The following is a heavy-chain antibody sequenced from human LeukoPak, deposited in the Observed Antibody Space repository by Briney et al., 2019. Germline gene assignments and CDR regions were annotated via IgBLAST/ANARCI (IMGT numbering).Heavy chain of an antibody. CDR3: AKNRLGSGISDY. V-gene: IGHV3-30*18. CDR2: ISYDGSNK. Sequence: GGSLRLSCAASGFTFSSYGMHWVRQAPGKGLEWVAVISYDGSNKYYADSVKGRFTISRDNSKNTLYLHMNSLRAEDTAVYYCAKNRLGSGISDYWGQGTLVTVSS. CDR1: GFTFSSYG. D-gene: IGHD1-14*01. J-gene: IGHJ4*02.